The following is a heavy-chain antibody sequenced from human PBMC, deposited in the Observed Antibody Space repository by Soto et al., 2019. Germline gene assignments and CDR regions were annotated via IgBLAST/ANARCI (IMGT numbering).Heavy chain of an antibody. D-gene: IGHD3-10*01. CDR3: AKVLGLWFGAEFDY. CDR2: ISGSGSST. V-gene: IGHV3-23*01. CDR1: GFTFSSYA. Sequence: EVQLLESGGGLIQPGGSLRLSCAASGFTFSSYAMSWVRQAPGKGLEWVSGISGSGSSTYYADSVKGRFTISRDNSKNTLYLQMNSLRAEDTAVYYCAKVLGLWFGAEFDYWGQGTLVTVSS. J-gene: IGHJ4*02.